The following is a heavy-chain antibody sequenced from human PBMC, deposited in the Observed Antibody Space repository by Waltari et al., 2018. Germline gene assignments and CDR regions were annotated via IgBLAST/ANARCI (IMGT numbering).Heavy chain of an antibody. CDR3: ARESGYSYGY. Sequence: VPLLEFGGALVQPGGSLSLSCAAAVFTLSTNWMAWVRQAPGKGLVWVSRINSDGSNTSYAVSVKGRFTISRDNAKNTLYLQMNSLRAEDTAVYYCARESGYSYGYWGQGTLVTVSS. J-gene: IGHJ4*02. V-gene: IGHV3-74*01. CDR2: INSDGSNT. CDR1: VFTLSTNW. D-gene: IGHD5-18*01.